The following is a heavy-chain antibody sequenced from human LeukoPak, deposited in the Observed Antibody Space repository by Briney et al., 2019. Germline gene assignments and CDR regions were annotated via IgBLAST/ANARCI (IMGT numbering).Heavy chain of an antibody. V-gene: IGHV4-34*01. J-gene: IGHJ4*02. CDR3: ASERRYSSGRWDYYFDY. Sequence: PSETLSLTCAVYGGSFSSYYWDWIRQPPGKGLEWFGEINHSGGTNYNPSLKSRVTISVDTPKNQFSLRLSSVTAADTAVYYCASERRYSSGRWDYYFDYWGQGTLVTVSS. CDR2: INHSGGT. D-gene: IGHD6-19*01. CDR1: GGSFSSYY.